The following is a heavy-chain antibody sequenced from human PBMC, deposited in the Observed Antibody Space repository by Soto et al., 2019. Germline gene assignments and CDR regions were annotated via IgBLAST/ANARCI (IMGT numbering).Heavy chain of an antibody. CDR3: AKSRYSDSSGDFYDF. V-gene: IGHV3-23*01. D-gene: IGHD3-22*01. CDR2: IGGRATSA. Sequence: EVQLLESGGGLVQPGGSLRLSCAASGFTFSNYAMSWVRQAPGKGLEWVSGIGGRATSAYYADSVKGWFAISRDNSYNTLFLQLNSLRAEDTAVYYCAKSRYSDSSGDFYDFWGQGTLVSVSS. J-gene: IGHJ4*02. CDR1: GFTFSNYA.